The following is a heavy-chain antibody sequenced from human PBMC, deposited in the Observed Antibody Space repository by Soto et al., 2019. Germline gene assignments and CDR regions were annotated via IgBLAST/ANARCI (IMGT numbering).Heavy chain of an antibody. CDR2: VSAGGDMT. CDR1: GFSLSSYA. V-gene: IGHV3-23*01. CDR3: ARGDRGGSGSPASYYYSGLDV. Sequence: DVQLLESGGHLVQPGGSLRLSCTATGFSLSSYAMSWVRQAPGKGLEWVSSVSAGGDMTYYSDSVKGRFTISRDNSNNALFLQMNSLRIEDTALYYCARGDRGGSGSPASYYYSGLDVWGQATTVTVS. D-gene: IGHD3-10*01. J-gene: IGHJ6*02.